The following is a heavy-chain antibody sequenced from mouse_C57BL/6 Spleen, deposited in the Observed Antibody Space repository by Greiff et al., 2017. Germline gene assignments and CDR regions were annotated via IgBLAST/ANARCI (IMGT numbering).Heavy chain of an antibody. J-gene: IGHJ3*01. V-gene: IGHV1-55*01. D-gene: IGHD2-5*01. Sequence: VQLQQPGAELVKPGASVKMSCKASGYTFTSYWITWVKQRPGQGLEWIGDIYPGSGSTNYNEKFKSKATLTVDTSSSTAYMQLSSLTSEDSAVYYCARYYYSNYGFAYWGQGTLVTVSA. CDR1: GYTFTSYW. CDR3: ARYYYSNYGFAY. CDR2: IYPGSGST.